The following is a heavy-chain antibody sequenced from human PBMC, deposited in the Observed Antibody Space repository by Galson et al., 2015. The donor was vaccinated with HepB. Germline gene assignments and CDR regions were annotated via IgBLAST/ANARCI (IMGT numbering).Heavy chain of an antibody. J-gene: IGHJ4*02. CDR3: ARDAGEQYDILTGHYLNPGFDY. D-gene: IGHD3-9*01. CDR2: IKQDGSEK. Sequence: SLRLSCAASGFTFSGYWMSWVRQAPGKGLEWVANIKQDGSEKYYVDSVKGRFTISRDNAKNSLYLQMNSLRAEDTAVYYCARDAGEQYDILTGHYLNPGFDYWGQGTLVTVSS. CDR1: GFTFSGYW. V-gene: IGHV3-7*03.